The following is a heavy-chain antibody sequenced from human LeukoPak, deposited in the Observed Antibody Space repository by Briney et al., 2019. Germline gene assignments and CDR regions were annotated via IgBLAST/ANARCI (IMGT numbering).Heavy chain of an antibody. CDR2: IWNDATNK. Sequence: GGSLRLSCAASGFTFSSYAMHWVRQAPGKGLEWVAVIWNDATNKYYADSVKGRFTISKDNSRNTLNLQMDSLRVEDTAVYYCARWGSGGLTLDYWGQGTLVTVSS. CDR3: ARWGSGGLTLDY. V-gene: IGHV3-33*08. D-gene: IGHD3-10*01. J-gene: IGHJ4*02. CDR1: GFTFSSYA.